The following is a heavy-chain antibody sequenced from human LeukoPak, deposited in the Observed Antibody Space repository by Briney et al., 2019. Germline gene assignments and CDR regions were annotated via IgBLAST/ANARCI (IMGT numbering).Heavy chain of an antibody. Sequence: ASVKVSCKASGYTFTSYAMHWVRQAPGQRLEWMGWINAGNGNTKYPQKFQGRVTITRDTSASTAYMELSSLRSEDTAVYYCARVRTVRGVISWFDPWGQGTLVTVSS. J-gene: IGHJ5*02. V-gene: IGHV1-3*01. CDR3: ARVRTVRGVISWFDP. CDR2: INAGNGNT. D-gene: IGHD3-10*01. CDR1: GYTFTSYA.